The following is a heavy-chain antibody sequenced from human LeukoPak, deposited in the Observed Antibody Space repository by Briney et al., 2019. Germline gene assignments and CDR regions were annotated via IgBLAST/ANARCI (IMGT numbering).Heavy chain of an antibody. Sequence: SETLSLTCAVSGYSISSGYYWGWIRQPPGKGLEWIGNIYHSGSTYYNPSLKSRLTISVDTSKNQFSLKLSSVTAADTAVYYCARPRHYYGSGFDYWGQGSLVTVSS. J-gene: IGHJ4*02. V-gene: IGHV4-38-2*01. CDR1: GYSISSGYY. CDR2: IYHSGST. CDR3: ARPRHYYGSGFDY. D-gene: IGHD3-10*01.